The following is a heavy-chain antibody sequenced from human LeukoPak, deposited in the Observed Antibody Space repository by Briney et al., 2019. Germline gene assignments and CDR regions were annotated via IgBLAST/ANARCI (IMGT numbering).Heavy chain of an antibody. V-gene: IGHV4-39*01. J-gene: IGHJ4*02. CDR3: ARHPGYSYGYSGDY. CDR2: IYYTGNT. D-gene: IGHD5-18*01. Sequence: NPSETLSLTCTVSGGSSSSSGYYWGWIRQSPGRGLECIGTIYYTGNTYYNPSLKSRVIITVDMFKNQFSLKLSSVTVADTAVYYCARHPGYSYGYSGDYWGQGTRVTVSS. CDR1: GGSSSSSGYY.